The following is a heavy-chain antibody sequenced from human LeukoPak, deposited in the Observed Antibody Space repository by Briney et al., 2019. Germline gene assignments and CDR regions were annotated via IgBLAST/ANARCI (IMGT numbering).Heavy chain of an antibody. Sequence: GGSLRLSCAASGFTFSSYGMHWVRQAPGKGLEWVAFIRYDGSNKYYADSVKGRFTISRDNSKNTLYLQMNSLRAEDTAVYYCAKDRGYYYDSSGCVDYWGQGTLVTVSS. J-gene: IGHJ4*02. CDR1: GFTFSSYG. D-gene: IGHD3-22*01. V-gene: IGHV3-30*02. CDR3: AKDRGYYYDSSGCVDY. CDR2: IRYDGSNK.